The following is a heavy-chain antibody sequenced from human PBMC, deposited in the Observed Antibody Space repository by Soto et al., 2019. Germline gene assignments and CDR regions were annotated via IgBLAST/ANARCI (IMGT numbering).Heavy chain of an antibody. CDR3: ARDPHRFWAYYWFDP. CDR2: ISAYDGKT. Sequence: ASVKVSCKTSGYTFNTYGINWVRQAPGQGLELMGWISAYDGKTTYAEKFQGRVTLTTDTSTSTAYMELRSLRSDDTAIYYCARDPHRFWAYYWFDPWGQGTLVTVSS. CDR1: GYTFNTYG. D-gene: IGHD3-16*01. J-gene: IGHJ5*02. V-gene: IGHV1-18*01.